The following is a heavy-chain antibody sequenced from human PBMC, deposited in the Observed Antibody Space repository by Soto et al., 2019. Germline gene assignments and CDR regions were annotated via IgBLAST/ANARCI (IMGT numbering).Heavy chain of an antibody. Sequence: QLVESGGGVVQPGKSLRLSCAASGFTFSMQGMHWVRQAPGKGLEWVAVISYDGSHKYYADSVKGRFTISRDNSRNTLYLQMKSLKPGDTAVYYCAQVIVPAAINYYYAMDVWGQGTTVTVSS. V-gene: IGHV3-30*03. CDR1: GFTFSMQG. D-gene: IGHD2-2*01. CDR2: ISYDGSHK. J-gene: IGHJ6*02. CDR3: AQVIVPAAINYYYAMDV.